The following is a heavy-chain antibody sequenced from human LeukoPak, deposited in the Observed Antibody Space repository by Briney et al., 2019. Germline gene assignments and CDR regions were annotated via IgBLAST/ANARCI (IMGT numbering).Heavy chain of an antibody. CDR2: INPTSGGT. D-gene: IGHD1-26*01. V-gene: IGHV1-2*02. J-gene: IGHJ4*02. CDR1: GYTFTDYY. Sequence: ASVKVSCKAAGYTFTDYYIHWVRQAHGQGLEWVGWINPTSGGTTYAQRFQGRVTVTRDTSISTAYMELTRLRSDDTAVYYCARDRRIVGATRGVFDYWGQGTLVTVSS. CDR3: ARDRRIVGATRGVFDY.